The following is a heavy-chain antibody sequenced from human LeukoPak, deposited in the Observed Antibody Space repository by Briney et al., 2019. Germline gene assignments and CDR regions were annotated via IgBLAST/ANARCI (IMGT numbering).Heavy chain of an antibody. V-gene: IGHV3-21*01. CDR3: ARYDLVGSGSYNY. D-gene: IGHD3-10*01. CDR1: GFTFSSYS. Sequence: GGSLRLSCAASGFTFSSYSMNWVRQAPGEGLEWVSSISSSSSYIYYADSVKGRFTISRDNAKNSLYLQMNSLRAEDTAVYYCARYDLVGSGSYNYWGQGTLVTVSS. J-gene: IGHJ4*02. CDR2: ISSSSSYI.